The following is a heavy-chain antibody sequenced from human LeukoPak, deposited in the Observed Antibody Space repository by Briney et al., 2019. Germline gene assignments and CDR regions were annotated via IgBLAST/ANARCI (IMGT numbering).Heavy chain of an antibody. V-gene: IGHV5-51*01. CDR2: IYHDGSDT. Sequence: GESLKISCKGSGDTFTDTYIAWVRQVAGKGLEWIGSIYHDGSDTRYSPSFEGQVTISVDHSIRTAYLQWTSLKTSDTAMYYCARFLHGNSLDYWGQGALVTVSS. J-gene: IGHJ4*02. CDR1: GDTFTDTY. CDR3: ARFLHGNSLDY. D-gene: IGHD1-7*01.